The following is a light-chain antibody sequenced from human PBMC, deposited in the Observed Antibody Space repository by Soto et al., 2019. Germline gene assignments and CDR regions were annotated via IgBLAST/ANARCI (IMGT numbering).Light chain of an antibody. CDR1: QSVSSRY. J-gene: IGKJ4*01. V-gene: IGKV3-20*01. CDR2: DAS. Sequence: EILLTLSPGTLSLSPGERATLSCRASQSVSSRYLAWYQQNPGQAPRLLIYDASSRPTDIPARFSGSGSGTDFTLTISSLEPEDFALYYCQQYDSSPPFALTFGGGTKVDIK. CDR3: QQYDSSPPFALT.